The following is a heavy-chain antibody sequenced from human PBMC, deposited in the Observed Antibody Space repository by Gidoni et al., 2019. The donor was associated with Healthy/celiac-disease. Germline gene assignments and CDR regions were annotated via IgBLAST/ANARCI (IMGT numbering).Heavy chain of an antibody. D-gene: IGHD2-21*02. CDR2: ISGSGGST. Sequence: ELQLLESGGGLVQPGGSLRLSCAASGFTFTSYAMSWVRQAPGKGLEWVSAISGSGGSTYYADAVKGRFTISRDNSKNTLYLQMNSLRAEDTAVYYCAKDRCGGDCYPRSWFDPWGQGTLVTVSS. CDR1: GFTFTSYA. CDR3: AKDRCGGDCYPRSWFDP. V-gene: IGHV3-23*01. J-gene: IGHJ5*02.